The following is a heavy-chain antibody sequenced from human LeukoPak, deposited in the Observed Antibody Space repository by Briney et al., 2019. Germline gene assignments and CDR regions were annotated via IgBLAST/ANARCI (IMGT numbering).Heavy chain of an antibody. CDR3: ARHPLLPTAPWVPNYFDY. Sequence: PSETLSLTCAVYGGSFSGYYWSWIRQPPGKGLEWIGEINHSGSTNYNPSLKSRVTISVDTSKNQFSLKLTSVTAADTAVYYCARHPLLPTAPWVPNYFDYWGQGTLVTVSS. CDR1: GGSFSGYY. D-gene: IGHD5-18*01. CDR2: INHSGST. J-gene: IGHJ4*02. V-gene: IGHV4-34*01.